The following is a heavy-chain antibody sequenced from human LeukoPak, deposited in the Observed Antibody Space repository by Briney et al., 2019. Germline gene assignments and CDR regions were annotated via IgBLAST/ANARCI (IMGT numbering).Heavy chain of an antibody. D-gene: IGHD3-22*01. CDR3: ARDQAYYDSSGYYVDY. J-gene: IGHJ4*02. CDR1: GFTFSSYS. CDR2: ISSSSSYI. V-gene: IGHV3-21*01. Sequence: GGSLRLYCAASGFTFSSYSMNWVRQAPGKGLEWVSSISSSSSYIYYADSVKGRFTISRDNAKNSLYLQMNSLRAEDTAVYYCARDQAYYDSSGYYVDYWGQGTLVTVSS.